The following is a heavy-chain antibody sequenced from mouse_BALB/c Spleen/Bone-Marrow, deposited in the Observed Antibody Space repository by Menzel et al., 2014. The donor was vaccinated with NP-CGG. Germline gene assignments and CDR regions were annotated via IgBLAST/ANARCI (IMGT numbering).Heavy chain of an antibody. CDR2: IYPYNGGT. CDR3: ARRGTTYYFDY. V-gene: IGHV1S29*02. Sequence: EVMLVESGPELVKPGASVKISCKASGYTFTDYNMHWVKQSHGKSLEWIGYIYPYNGGTGYNQKFKSKATLTVDNSSSTAYMELRSLTSEDSAVYYCARRGTTYYFDYWGQGTTLTVSS. CDR1: GYTFTDYN. J-gene: IGHJ2*01. D-gene: IGHD1-1*01.